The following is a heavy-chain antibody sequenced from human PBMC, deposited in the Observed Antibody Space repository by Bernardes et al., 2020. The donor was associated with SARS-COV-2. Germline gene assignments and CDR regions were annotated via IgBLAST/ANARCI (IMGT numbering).Heavy chain of an antibody. V-gene: IGHV4-59*12. Sequence: SETLSLTCTVSGDSISSYYWTWIRQPPGKGLEWIGYIYYSGSTKYNPSLKSRVTISVDTSKNQFSLKLSSVTAADTAVYYCARGARVPYWGQGTLVTVSS. CDR1: GDSISSYY. D-gene: IGHD5-18*01. CDR3: ARGARVPY. J-gene: IGHJ4*02. CDR2: IYYSGST.